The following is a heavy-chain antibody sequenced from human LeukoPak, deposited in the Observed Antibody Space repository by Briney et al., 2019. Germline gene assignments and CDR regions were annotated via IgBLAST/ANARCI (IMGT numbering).Heavy chain of an antibody. CDR3: ARGYGPGSYYHY. CDR1: GGSFSGYY. J-gene: IGHJ4*02. CDR2: INHSGST. D-gene: IGHD3-10*01. V-gene: IGHV4-34*01. Sequence: PSETLSLTCTVYGGSFSGYYWSWIRQPPGKGLEWIGEINHSGSTNYNPSLKSRVTISVDTSKNQFSLKLSSVTAADTAVYYCARGYGPGSYYHYWGQGTMVTVSS.